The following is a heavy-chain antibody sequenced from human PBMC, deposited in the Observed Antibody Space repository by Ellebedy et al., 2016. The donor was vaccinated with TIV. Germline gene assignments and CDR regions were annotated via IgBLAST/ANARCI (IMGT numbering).Heavy chain of an antibody. CDR2: IYHSGST. CDR3: ARVYYYGSGSYPLFGAFDI. Sequence: MPSETLSLTCAVSGGSISSGGYSWSWIRQPPGKGLEWIGYIYHSGSTYYNPSLKSRVTISVDRSKNQFSLKLSSVTAADTAVYYCARVYYYGSGSYPLFGAFDIWGQGTMVTVSS. CDR1: GGSISSGGYS. V-gene: IGHV4-30-2*01. D-gene: IGHD3-10*01. J-gene: IGHJ3*02.